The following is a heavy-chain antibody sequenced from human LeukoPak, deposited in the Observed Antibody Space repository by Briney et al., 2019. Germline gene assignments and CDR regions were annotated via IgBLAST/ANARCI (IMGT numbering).Heavy chain of an antibody. D-gene: IGHD6-6*01. CDR1: GFTFSNYW. CDR2: IKEDGSEK. V-gene: IGHV3-7*01. Sequence: GGSLRLSCAASGFTFSNYWMSWVRQASGKGLEWVANIKEDGSEKYYVDSVKGRFSISRDNAKNSLYLQMNSLRAEDTAIYYCASGRQLGYWGQGTLVTVSS. J-gene: IGHJ4*02. CDR3: ASGRQLGY.